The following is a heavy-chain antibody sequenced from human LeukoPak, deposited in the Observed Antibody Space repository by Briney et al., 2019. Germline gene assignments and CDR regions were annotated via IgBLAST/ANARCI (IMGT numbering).Heavy chain of an antibody. CDR3: AREYYDSSGLDY. J-gene: IGHJ4*02. CDR2: VYYSGST. D-gene: IGHD3-22*01. V-gene: IGHV4-59*01. CDR1: GGSISSYY. Sequence: SETLSLTCTVSGGSISSYYWSWIRQPPGKGLEWVGYVYYSGSTNYNPSLKSRVTMSVDTSKNQFSPKLNSVTAADTAVYYCAREYYDSSGLDYWGQGTLVTVSS.